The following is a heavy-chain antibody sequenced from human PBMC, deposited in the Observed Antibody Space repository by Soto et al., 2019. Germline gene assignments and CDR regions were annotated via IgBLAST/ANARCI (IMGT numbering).Heavy chain of an antibody. CDR2: INHSGST. CDR1: GGSFSGYY. Sequence: SETLSLTCAVYGGSFSGYYWSWIRQPPGKGLEWIGEINHSGSTNYNPSLKSRVTISVDTSKNQLSLILYSVTAADTGVYYCARYSAASGTYYFDYWGQGTLVTVSS. CDR3: ARYSAASGTYYFDY. D-gene: IGHD6-13*01. J-gene: IGHJ4*01. V-gene: IGHV4-34*01.